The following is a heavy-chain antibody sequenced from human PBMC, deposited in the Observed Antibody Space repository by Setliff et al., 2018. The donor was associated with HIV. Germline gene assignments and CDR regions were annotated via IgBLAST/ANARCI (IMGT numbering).Heavy chain of an antibody. CDR3: AREGRQLWFFDF. CDR2: VYIRGSP. J-gene: IGHJ4*02. V-gene: IGHV4-4*07. CDR1: GGSISAYY. Sequence: ETLSLTCTVSGGSISAYYWNWFRQPAGKGLEWIGRVYIRGSPNSNPSLMSRVTTSIDTSKNQFFLRLSSVTAADTAVYYCAREGRQLWFFDFWGQGALVTVSS. D-gene: IGHD5-18*01.